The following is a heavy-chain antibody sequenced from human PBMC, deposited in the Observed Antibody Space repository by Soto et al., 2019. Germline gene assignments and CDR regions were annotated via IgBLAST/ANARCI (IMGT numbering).Heavy chain of an antibody. J-gene: IGHJ3*02. CDR1: GFTFSSYA. D-gene: IGHD3-10*01. CDR3: ARDNGYYYGSGSYAFDI. CDR2: ISSNGGST. V-gene: IGHV3-64*01. Sequence: GGSLRLSCAASGFTFSSYAMHWVRQAPGKGLEYVSAISSNGGSTYYANSVKGRFTISRDNSKNTLYLQMGSLRAEDMAVYYCARDNGYYYGSGSYAFDIWGQGTMVTVSS.